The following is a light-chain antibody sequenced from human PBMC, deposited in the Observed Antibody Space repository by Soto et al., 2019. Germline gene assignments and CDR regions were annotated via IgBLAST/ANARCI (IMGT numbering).Light chain of an antibody. CDR3: AACDDSRSAVV. J-gene: IGLJ2*01. CDR1: SSNIGSNY. V-gene: IGLV1-47*01. CDR2: RND. Sequence: QSVLTQPPSASGTPGQRVTISCSGSSSNIGSNYVYWYQQFPASAPKLLIYRNDQRPSGVTDRFSGSKSGTSASLAISGPRSEDEADYYCAACDDSRSAVVFGGGTKLTVL.